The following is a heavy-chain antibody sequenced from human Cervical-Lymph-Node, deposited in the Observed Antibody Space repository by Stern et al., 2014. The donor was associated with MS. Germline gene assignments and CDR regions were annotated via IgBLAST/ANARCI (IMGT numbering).Heavy chain of an antibody. Sequence: QLVQSGPEVKKPGASVRVSCKGSGYTFSSYGISWVRQTPGQGLEWMGWISGYKGNTNYAQKFQDRVTMTTDTSTSIAYLELRSLRSDDTAFYYCARGYIMDVWGQGTTVTVSS. CDR3: ARGYIMDV. V-gene: IGHV1-18*01. D-gene: IGHD5-24*01. CDR2: ISGYKGNT. J-gene: IGHJ6*02. CDR1: GYTFSSYG.